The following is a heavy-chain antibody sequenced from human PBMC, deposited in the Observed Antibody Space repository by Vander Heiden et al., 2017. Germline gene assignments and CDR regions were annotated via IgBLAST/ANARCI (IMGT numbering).Heavy chain of an antibody. D-gene: IGHD3-10*02. Sequence: EVQLVESGRGLVQPGGSMKLSCAASGSIFSSAAMYWVRQGSGKGLEWVGRIRTKTKNYETAYAASVQGRFTFSRDDSKNTAYLQMDSLKTEDTAVYYCTSLLFSDACHIWGQGTVVTVSS. V-gene: IGHV3-73*02. CDR3: TSLLFSDACHI. J-gene: IGHJ3*02. CDR1: GSIFSSAA. CDR2: IRTKTKNYET.